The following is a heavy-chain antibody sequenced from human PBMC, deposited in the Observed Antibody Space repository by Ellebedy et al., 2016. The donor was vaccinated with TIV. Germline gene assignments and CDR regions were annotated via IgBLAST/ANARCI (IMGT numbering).Heavy chain of an antibody. J-gene: IGHJ4*02. CDR1: GFTFSDVW. Sequence: GESLKISCAASGFTFSDVWMTWVRQAPGKGLEWVAVISYDGSNKYYADSVKGRFTISRDNSKNTLYLQMSSLRAEDTAVYYCAKDLLEVRGYYFDYWGQGTLVTVSS. D-gene: IGHD1-26*01. CDR2: ISYDGSNK. CDR3: AKDLLEVRGYYFDY. V-gene: IGHV3-30*18.